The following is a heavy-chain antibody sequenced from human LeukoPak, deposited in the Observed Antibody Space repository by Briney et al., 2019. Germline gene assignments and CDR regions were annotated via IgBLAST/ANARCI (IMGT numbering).Heavy chain of an antibody. Sequence: GGSLRLSCAASGFTFSSFNMNWVRQAPGKGLEWVASLGSSSGFIYYADSVKGRFTISRDNAKNTLYLQMNSLRVEDTAVYYCATDWFGAVDHWGQGTLVTVSS. CDR2: LGSSSGFI. J-gene: IGHJ4*02. V-gene: IGHV3-21*01. CDR1: GFTFSSFN. CDR3: ATDWFGAVDH. D-gene: IGHD3-10*01.